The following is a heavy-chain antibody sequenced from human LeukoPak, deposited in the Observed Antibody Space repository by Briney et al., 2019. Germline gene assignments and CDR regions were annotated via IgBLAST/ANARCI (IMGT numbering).Heavy chain of an antibody. Sequence: SETLSLTCTVSGGSISSGGYYWSWIRQHPGKGLEWIGYIYYSGSTYYNPSLKSRVTISVDTSKNQFSLKLSSVTAADTAVYYCARGKTTSWFGPIDYWGQGTLVTVSS. CDR2: IYYSGST. CDR1: GGSISSGGYY. D-gene: IGHD1-7*01. CDR3: ARGKTTSWFGPIDY. J-gene: IGHJ4*02. V-gene: IGHV4-31*03.